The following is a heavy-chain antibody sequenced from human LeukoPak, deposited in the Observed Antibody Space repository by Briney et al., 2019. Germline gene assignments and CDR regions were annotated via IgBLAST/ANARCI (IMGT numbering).Heavy chain of an antibody. J-gene: IGHJ6*02. CDR2: ISYDGSNK. V-gene: IGHV3-30-3*01. D-gene: IGHD1-26*01. CDR1: GFTFSSYA. CDR3: AREEREAAYYYYGMDV. Sequence: TGGSLRLSCAASGFTFSSYAMHWVRQAPGKGLEWVAVISYDGSNKYYADSVKGRFTISRDNSKNTLYLQMNSLRAEDTAVYYCAREEREAAYYYYGMDVWGQGITVTVSS.